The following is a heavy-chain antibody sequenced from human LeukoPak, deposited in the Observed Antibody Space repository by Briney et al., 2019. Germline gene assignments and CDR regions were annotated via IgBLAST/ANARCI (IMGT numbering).Heavy chain of an antibody. D-gene: IGHD3-22*01. J-gene: IGHJ4*02. Sequence: SQTLSLTCTVSGGSISSGGYYWSWIRQHPGKGLEWIGYIYYSGSTYYNPSLKSRVTISVDTSKNQFSLKLSPVTAADTAVYYCARYYYDSSGDPVYFDYWGQGTLVTVSS. V-gene: IGHV4-31*03. CDR2: IYYSGST. CDR3: ARYYYDSSGDPVYFDY. CDR1: GGSISSGGYY.